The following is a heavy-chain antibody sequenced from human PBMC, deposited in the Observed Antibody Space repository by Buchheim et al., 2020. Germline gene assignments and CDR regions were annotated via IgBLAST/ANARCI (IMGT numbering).Heavy chain of an antibody. Sequence: EVQLVESGGGLVQPGGSLRLSCAASGFTFSSYWMSWVRQAPGKGLEWVANIKQDGSEKYYVDSVKGRFTISRDNAKNSLYLQMNSLRAEDTAVYYYARDLHFDWLLLDLSLRYWGQGTL. D-gene: IGHD3-9*01. J-gene: IGHJ4*02. CDR2: IKQDGSEK. CDR1: GFTFSSYW. V-gene: IGHV3-7*01. CDR3: ARDLHFDWLLLDLSLRY.